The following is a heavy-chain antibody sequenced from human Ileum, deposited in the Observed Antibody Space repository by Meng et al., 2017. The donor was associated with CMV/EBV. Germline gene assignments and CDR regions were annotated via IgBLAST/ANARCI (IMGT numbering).Heavy chain of an antibody. Sequence: FSSYGMHWVRQAPGKGLEWVAFIRYDGSNKYYANSVKGRFTISRDNSKKTLYLQMNSLRAEDTAVYYCAKERSGYCSSTSCSDGFDPWGQGTLVTVSS. D-gene: IGHD2-2*01. J-gene: IGHJ5*02. CDR3: AKERSGYCSSTSCSDGFDP. CDR2: IRYDGSNK. V-gene: IGHV3-30*02. CDR1: FSSYG.